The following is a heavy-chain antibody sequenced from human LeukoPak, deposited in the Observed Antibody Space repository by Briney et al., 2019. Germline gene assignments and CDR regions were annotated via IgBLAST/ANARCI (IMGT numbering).Heavy chain of an antibody. Sequence: SETLSLTCTVSGGSISSYYWSWIRRPPGKGLEWIGYIYTSGSTNYNPSLKSRVTISVDTSKNQFSLKLSSVTAADTAVYYCARRKRGYSYGNYYYYYMDVWGKGTTVTVSS. CDR1: GGSISSYY. J-gene: IGHJ6*03. V-gene: IGHV4-4*09. CDR3: ARRKRGYSYGNYYYYYMDV. CDR2: IYTSGST. D-gene: IGHD5-18*01.